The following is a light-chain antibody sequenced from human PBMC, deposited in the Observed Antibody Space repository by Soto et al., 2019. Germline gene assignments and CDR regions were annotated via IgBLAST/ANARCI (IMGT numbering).Light chain of an antibody. V-gene: IGKV3-20*01. CDR3: QQYGTSPLT. CDR1: QSVGSTY. J-gene: IGKJ3*01. Sequence: EIVLTQSPGTLSLSPGERATLSCRASQSVGSTYLAWYQQKPGQAPKLLIYGVSSRATGIPDRFSGSGSETDFTLTISRLEPEDFAVYYCQQYGTSPLTFGPGTKVHI. CDR2: GVS.